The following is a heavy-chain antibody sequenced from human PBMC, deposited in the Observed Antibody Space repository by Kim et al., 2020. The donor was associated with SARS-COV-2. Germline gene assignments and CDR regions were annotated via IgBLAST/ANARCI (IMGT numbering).Heavy chain of an antibody. CDR1: GYSISSGYY. CDR3: AGRIAVAGSLCYFDY. CDR2: IYHSGST. J-gene: IGHJ4*02. V-gene: IGHV4-38-2*02. Sequence: SETLSLTCTVSGYSISSGYYWGWIRQPPGKGLEWIGSIYHSGSTYYNPSLKSRVTISVDTSKNQFSLKLSSVTAADTAVYYCAGRIAVAGSLCYFDYWGQGTLVTVSS. D-gene: IGHD6-19*01.